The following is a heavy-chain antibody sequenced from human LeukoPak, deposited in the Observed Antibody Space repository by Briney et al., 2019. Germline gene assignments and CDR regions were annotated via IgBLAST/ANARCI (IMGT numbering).Heavy chain of an antibody. J-gene: IGHJ4*02. V-gene: IGHV4-30-2*01. CDR2: IYHSGST. D-gene: IGHD3-10*01. CDR3: ARTTGGLHGDFGVNYFDY. CDR1: GGSISSGGYS. Sequence: RTSGTLSLTCAVSGGSISSGGYSWSWIRQPPGKGLEWIGYIYHSGSTYYNPSLKSRVTISVDRSKNQFSLKLSSVTAADTAVYYCARTTGGLHGDFGVNYFDYWGQGTLVTVSS.